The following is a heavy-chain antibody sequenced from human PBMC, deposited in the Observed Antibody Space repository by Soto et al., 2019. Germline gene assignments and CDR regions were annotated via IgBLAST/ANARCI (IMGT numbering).Heavy chain of an antibody. V-gene: IGHV4-34*01. CDR3: ASGRYSYGYFDY. CDR2: INHSGST. J-gene: IGHJ4*02. D-gene: IGHD5-18*01. CDR1: GGSFSGYY. Sequence: SEPLSLTCAVYGGSFSGYYWSWIRQPPGKGLEWIGEINHSGSTNYNPSLKSRVTISVDTSKNQFSLKLSSVTAADTAVYYCASGRYSYGYFDYWGQGTLVTVSS.